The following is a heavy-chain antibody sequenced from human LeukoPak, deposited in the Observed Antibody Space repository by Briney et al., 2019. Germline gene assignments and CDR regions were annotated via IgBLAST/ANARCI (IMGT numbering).Heavy chain of an antibody. V-gene: IGHV3-23*01. D-gene: IGHD2-2*01. CDR2: ISGSGGST. CDR1: GFTFSSYA. Sequence: PGGSLRLSCAASGFTFSSYAMSWVRQAPGKGLEWVSAISGSGGSTYYADSVKGRFTISRDNSKNTLYLQMNSLRAEDTAVYYCALRGVVVVPAATFDYWGQGTLVTVSS. J-gene: IGHJ4*02. CDR3: ALRGVVVVPAATFDY.